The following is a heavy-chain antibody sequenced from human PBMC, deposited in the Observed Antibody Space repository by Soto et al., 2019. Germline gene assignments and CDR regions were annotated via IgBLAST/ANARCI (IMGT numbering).Heavy chain of an antibody. J-gene: IGHJ6*02. Sequence: ASVKVSCKASGYTVTSYGIGGVQQAPGQGLEWMGWISAYNGNTNYAQKLQGRVTMTTDTSTSTAYMELRSLRSDDTAVYYCARVRDFWSGSYYYGMDVWGQGTTVTVSS. D-gene: IGHD3-3*01. CDR3: ARVRDFWSGSYYYGMDV. V-gene: IGHV1-18*01. CDR2: ISAYNGNT. CDR1: GYTVTSYG.